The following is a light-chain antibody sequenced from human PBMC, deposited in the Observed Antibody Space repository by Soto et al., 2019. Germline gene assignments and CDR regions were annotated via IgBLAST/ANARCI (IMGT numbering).Light chain of an antibody. J-gene: IGLJ2*01. V-gene: IGLV1-44*01. CDR3: AAWDDSLNGVV. CDR1: SSNIGSNT. Sequence: QSVLTQPPSASGTPGQRVTISCSGSSSNIGSNTVNWYQQLPGTAPKLVIYNNNQRPSGVPDRISGSKAGTSASLAISGLQSEDEADYYCAAWDDSLNGVVFGGGTKLTVL. CDR2: NNN.